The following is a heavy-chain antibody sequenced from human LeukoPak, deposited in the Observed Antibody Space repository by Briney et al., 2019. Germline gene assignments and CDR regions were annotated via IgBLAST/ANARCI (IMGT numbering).Heavy chain of an antibody. CDR3: AKEPPKYYYDSSGYYYADY. CDR2: ISGSGGST. Sequence: PGGSLRLSCAASGFTFSSYAMSWVRQAPGKGPEWVSAISGSGGSTYYADSVKGRFTISRDNSKNTLYLQMNSLRAEDTAVYYCAKEPPKYYYDSSGYYYADYWGQGTLVTVSS. J-gene: IGHJ4*02. CDR1: GFTFSSYA. D-gene: IGHD3-22*01. V-gene: IGHV3-23*01.